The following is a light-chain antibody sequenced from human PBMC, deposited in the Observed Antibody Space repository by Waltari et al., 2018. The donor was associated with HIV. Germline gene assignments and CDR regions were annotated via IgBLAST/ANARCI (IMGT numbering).Light chain of an antibody. Sequence: DIVMTQSPDSLAVSLGERANINCKSSQSVLYSSNNKNYLAWYQQKPGQPPKLLIHWASNRESGVPDRFSGSGSGTDFTLTISSLQAEDVAVYYCQQYYSTPPYTFGQGTKLEIK. CDR1: QSVLYSSNNKNY. CDR2: WAS. CDR3: QQYYSTPPYT. V-gene: IGKV4-1*01. J-gene: IGKJ2*01.